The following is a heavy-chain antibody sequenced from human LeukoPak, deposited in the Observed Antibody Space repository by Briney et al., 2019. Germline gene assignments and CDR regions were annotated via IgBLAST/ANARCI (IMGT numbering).Heavy chain of an antibody. J-gene: IGHJ3*02. CDR2: IYSGGST. D-gene: IGHD4-11*01. Sequence: SGGSLRLSCAASGFAVSSNYMSWVRQAPGKGLEWVSVIYSGGSTYYADSVKGRFTISRDNSKNTLYLQMNSLRAEDTAVYYCARDAAYSAFNMWGQGTMVTVSS. CDR3: ARDAAYSAFNM. CDR1: GFAVSSNY. V-gene: IGHV3-53*01.